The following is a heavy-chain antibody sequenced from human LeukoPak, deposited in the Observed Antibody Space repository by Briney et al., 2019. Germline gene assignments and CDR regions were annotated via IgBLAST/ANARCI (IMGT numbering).Heavy chain of an antibody. CDR2: ISYDGSNK. Sequence: GGSLRLSCAASGFTFSSYAMHWVRQAPGKGLEWVAVISYDGSNKYYADSVKGRFTISRDNSKNTLYLQMNSLRAEDTAVYYCARDESYDFWSGRNYYYYMDVWGKGTTVTVSS. J-gene: IGHJ6*03. CDR3: ARDESYDFWSGRNYYYYMDV. CDR1: GFTFSSYA. V-gene: IGHV3-30*01. D-gene: IGHD3-3*01.